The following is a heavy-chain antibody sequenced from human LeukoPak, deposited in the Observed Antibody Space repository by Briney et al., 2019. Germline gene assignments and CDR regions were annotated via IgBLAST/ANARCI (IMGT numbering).Heavy chain of an antibody. D-gene: IGHD6-13*01. Sequence: SETLSLTCAVYGGSFSGYYWSWIRQPPGKGLEWIGEINHSGSTNYNPSLKSRVTISVDTSKNQFSLKLSSVTAADTAVHYCAREGSHSSSWKWGQGTLVTVSS. CDR3: AREGSHSSSWK. J-gene: IGHJ4*02. CDR2: INHSGST. CDR1: GGSFSGYY. V-gene: IGHV4-34*01.